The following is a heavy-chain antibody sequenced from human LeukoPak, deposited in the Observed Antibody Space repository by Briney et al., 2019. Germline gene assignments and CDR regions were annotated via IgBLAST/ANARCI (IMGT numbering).Heavy chain of an antibody. J-gene: IGHJ4*02. V-gene: IGHV1-18*01. CDR2: ISAYNGNT. Sequence: ASVKVSCKASGYTSTSYGISWVRQAPGQGLEWMGWISAYNGNTNYAQKLQGRVTMTTDTSTSTAYMELRSLRSDDTAVYYCARDYYYDSSGAPHFDYWGQGTLVTVSS. CDR1: GYTSTSYG. D-gene: IGHD3-22*01. CDR3: ARDYYYDSSGAPHFDY.